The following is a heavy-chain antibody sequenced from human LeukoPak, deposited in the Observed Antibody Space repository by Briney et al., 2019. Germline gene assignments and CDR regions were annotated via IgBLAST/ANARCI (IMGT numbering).Heavy chain of an antibody. CDR2: ISTSSGSI. CDR3: AGGAAADFDY. CDR1: GLTFTSHT. D-gene: IGHD6-13*01. Sequence: PGGSLRLSCAASGLTFTSHTMNWVRQAPGKGLEWVSSISTSSGSISYADSVKGRFTIFRDNARNSLYLQMNSLRVEDTAVYYCAGGAAADFDYWGQGTLVTVSS. J-gene: IGHJ4*02. V-gene: IGHV3-21*01.